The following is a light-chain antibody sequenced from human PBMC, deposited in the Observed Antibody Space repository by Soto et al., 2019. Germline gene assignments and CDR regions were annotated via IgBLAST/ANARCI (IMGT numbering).Light chain of an antibody. J-gene: IGKJ5*01. V-gene: IGKV1-5*01. CDR2: GAS. CDR3: QQSFSDFLYT. CDR1: RDTNYW. Sequence: IQMTQSPSTLSASVGDRVTTTCRDGRDTNYWLAWYQQKAGRAPKLLIYGASTLASGVPSRFSGSGSGTDFTLTISSLHPEDFATYYCQQSFSDFLYTFGQGTRLEIK.